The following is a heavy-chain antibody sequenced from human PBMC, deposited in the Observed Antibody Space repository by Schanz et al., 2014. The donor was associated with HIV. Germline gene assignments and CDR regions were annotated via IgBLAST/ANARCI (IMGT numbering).Heavy chain of an antibody. Sequence: VQLVESGGGVVQPGRSLRLSCAASGFTFSSYGIHWVRQAPGKGLEWVAVISYDGSNKYYADSVKGRFTISRDNSKNTLYLQINSLRADDTAVYYCARDVSYDSSGYYSDYYYGMDVWGQGTTVTVSS. J-gene: IGHJ6*02. CDR3: ARDVSYDSSGYYSDYYYGMDV. D-gene: IGHD3-22*01. CDR1: GFTFSSYG. V-gene: IGHV3-30*03. CDR2: ISYDGSNK.